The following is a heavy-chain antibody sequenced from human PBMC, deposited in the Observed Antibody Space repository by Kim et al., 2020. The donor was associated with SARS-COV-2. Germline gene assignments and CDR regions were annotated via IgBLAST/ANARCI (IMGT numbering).Heavy chain of an antibody. CDR2: ITDDGSDK. D-gene: IGHD3-22*01. J-gene: IGHJ4*02. CDR3: AKDRVRGRYYDSSGPTGFFDY. CDR1: GFTFSNYA. V-gene: IGHV3-30*18. Sequence: GGSLRLSCAASGFTFSNYAMHWVRQAPGKGLEWVAVITDDGSDKYYADSVKGRFTISRDNSKNTLYLQMNSLRAEDTAVYYCAKDRVRGRYYDSSGPTGFFDYWGQGTLVTVSS.